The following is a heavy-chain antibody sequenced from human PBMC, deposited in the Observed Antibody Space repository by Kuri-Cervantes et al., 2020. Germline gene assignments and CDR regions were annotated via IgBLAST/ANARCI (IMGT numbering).Heavy chain of an antibody. CDR2: IYHGDSDT. CDR3: ARLEALSLPYGGFDY. J-gene: IGHJ4*02. D-gene: IGHD4-17*01. Sequence: GESLKIYCKGSGYSFTSYWIGWVRQMPGKGLEWMGIIYHGDSDTRYSPSFQGQVTISADKSISTAYLQWSSLKASDTAMYYCARLEALSLPYGGFDYWGQGTLVTVSS. V-gene: IGHV5-51*01. CDR1: GYSFTSYW.